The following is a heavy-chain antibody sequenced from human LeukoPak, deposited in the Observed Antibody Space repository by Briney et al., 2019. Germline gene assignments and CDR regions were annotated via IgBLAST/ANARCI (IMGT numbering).Heavy chain of an antibody. D-gene: IGHD3-22*01. CDR3: ARGGGAYYYDSSGYDY. J-gene: IGHJ4*02. CDR1: GGSFSGYY. V-gene: IGHV4-34*01. Sequence: SETLSLTCAVYGGSFSGYYWSWIRQPPGKGLEWIGEINHSGSTNYNPSLKSRVTISVDTSKNQFSLKLSSVTAADTAVYYCARGGGAYYYDSSGYDYWGQGTLVTVSS. CDR2: INHSGST.